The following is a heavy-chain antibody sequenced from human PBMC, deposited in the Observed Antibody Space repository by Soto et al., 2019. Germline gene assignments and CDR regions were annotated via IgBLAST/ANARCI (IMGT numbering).Heavy chain of an antibody. D-gene: IGHD3-10*01. Sequence: GGSLRLSCAASGFIFSTTDMSWVRQAPGKGLEWVTIIEGSGTITYYADSVRGRFTISRDNSKNTVYLQMDSLTADDTAVYYCVKNSGWFNSWGQGTPVTVSS. CDR2: IEGSGTIT. J-gene: IGHJ5*01. V-gene: IGHV3-23*01. CDR3: VKNSGWFNS. CDR1: GFIFSTTD.